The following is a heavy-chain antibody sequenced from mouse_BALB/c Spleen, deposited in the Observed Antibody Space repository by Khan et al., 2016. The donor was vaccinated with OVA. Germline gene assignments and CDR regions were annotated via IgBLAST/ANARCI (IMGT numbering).Heavy chain of an antibody. J-gene: IGHJ2*01. D-gene: IGHD1-1*01. Sequence: QIQLVQSGAELAKPGASVKMSCKASGYTFINYWILWVKQRPGQGLEWIGYINPSTGYTEYNQNFKDKATLTADKSSSTAYMQLSSLTSEDSAVYYCARRGLRWDFDYWSQGTTLTVSS. CDR2: INPSTGYT. V-gene: IGHV1-7*01. CDR3: ARRGLRWDFDY. CDR1: GYTFINYW.